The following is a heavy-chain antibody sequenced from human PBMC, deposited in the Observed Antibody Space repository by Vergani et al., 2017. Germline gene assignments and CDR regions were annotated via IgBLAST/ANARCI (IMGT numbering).Heavy chain of an antibody. CDR2: IGTAGDT. CDR1: GFTFSSYD. J-gene: IGHJ4*01. CDR3: ARGGAGAGRFDY. Sequence: EVQLVESGGGLVQPGGSLRLSCAASGFTFSSYDMHWVRQATGKGREWVSAIGTAGDTYYPGSVKGRFTISRENAKNSLYLQMNSLRAGDTAVYYCARGGAGAGRFDYWGHGTLVTVSS. D-gene: IGHD6-19*01. V-gene: IGHV3-13*04.